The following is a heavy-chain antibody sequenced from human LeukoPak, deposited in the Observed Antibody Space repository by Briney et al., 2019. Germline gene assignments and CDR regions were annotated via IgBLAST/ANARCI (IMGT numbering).Heavy chain of an antibody. V-gene: IGHV4-59*08. D-gene: IGHD6-19*01. CDR1: GGSISSFF. CDR3: ARLVPDIAVAGTGGPLDY. CDR2: IYYSGST. J-gene: IGHJ4*01. Sequence: SETLSLTCTVSGGSISSFFWSWIRQPPGKGLEWIGYIYYSGSTNHNPSLKSRVTISVDTSKNQFSLKLSSVTAADTAVYYCARLVPDIAVAGTGGPLDYWGQGTLVIVSS.